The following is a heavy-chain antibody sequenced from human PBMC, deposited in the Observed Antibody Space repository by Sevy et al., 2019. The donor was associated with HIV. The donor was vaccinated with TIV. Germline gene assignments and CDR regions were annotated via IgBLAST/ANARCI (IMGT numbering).Heavy chain of an antibody. CDR1: GFTFSNYA. CDR3: AKDLAIVVGDAFDI. D-gene: IGHD3-22*01. V-gene: IGHV3-23*01. CDR2: IGGRDTGT. Sequence: GGSLRLSFEASGFTFSNYAMSWVHQAPGKGLEWVSAIGGRDTGTYYADSVKGHFTISRDNSRNTLFLQMNSLRAEDTAVYYCAKDLAIVVGDAFDIWGQGTVVTVSS. J-gene: IGHJ3*02.